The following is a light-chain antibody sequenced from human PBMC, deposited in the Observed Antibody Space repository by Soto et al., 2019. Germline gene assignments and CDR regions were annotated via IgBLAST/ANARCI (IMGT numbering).Light chain of an antibody. CDR2: SHN. Sequence: VLTQPPSASGTPGQRVTISCSGSSSNIGSNTVHWYQQFPGTAPKLLIYSHNQRPSGVPDRFSGSKSGTSASLAISGLQSDDEADYYCAAWDDSLDGYVFGTGTKLTVL. CDR3: AAWDDSLDGYV. J-gene: IGLJ1*01. CDR1: SSNIGSNT. V-gene: IGLV1-44*01.